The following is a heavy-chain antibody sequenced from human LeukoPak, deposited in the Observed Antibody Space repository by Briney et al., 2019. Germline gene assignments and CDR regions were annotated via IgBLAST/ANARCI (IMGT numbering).Heavy chain of an antibody. V-gene: IGHV3-48*03. Sequence: PGGSLRLSCAASGFTFSSYEMNWVRQARGKGLEWVAYISSGGIIYYADSVKGRFTISRDNAKNSLYLQMNSLRAEDTAVYYCARDGRFDYSSSSYLDYWGQGTLVTVSS. CDR2: ISSGGII. CDR1: GFTFSSYE. J-gene: IGHJ4*02. CDR3: ARDGRFDYSSSSYLDY. D-gene: IGHD6-6*01.